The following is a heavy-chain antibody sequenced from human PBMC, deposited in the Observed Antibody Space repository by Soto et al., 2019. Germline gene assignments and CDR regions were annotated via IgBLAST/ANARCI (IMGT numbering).Heavy chain of an antibody. J-gene: IGHJ6*02. CDR3: ARVPGGGRVGSITPWYNFGMDV. CDR2: IYYSGTT. CDR1: GGSISSGGYY. D-gene: IGHD3-16*01. V-gene: IGHV4-31*03. Sequence: SETLSLTCTVSGGSISSGGYYWSWIRQHPGKGLEWIGYIYYSGTTYYNPSLKSRLSISEDASKNQFSLRLSSVTAADTAVYYCARVPGGGRVGSITPWYNFGMDVWGQGTTVTVSS.